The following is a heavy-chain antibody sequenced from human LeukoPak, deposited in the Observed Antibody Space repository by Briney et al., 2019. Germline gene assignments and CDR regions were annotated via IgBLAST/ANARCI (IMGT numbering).Heavy chain of an antibody. Sequence: GGSLRLSCATSGFTFSRLGMQWVRQAPGKGLEWVAVIHNDGTMGQYADSVKGRSTISKDFSRNTLHLQIHSLRDDDTAVYYCAKEGDEFRGYLDVWGKGTTVIVSS. J-gene: IGHJ6*04. CDR1: GFTFSRLG. CDR2: IHNDGTMG. CDR3: AKEGDEFRGYLDV. D-gene: IGHD5-12*01. V-gene: IGHV3-30*02.